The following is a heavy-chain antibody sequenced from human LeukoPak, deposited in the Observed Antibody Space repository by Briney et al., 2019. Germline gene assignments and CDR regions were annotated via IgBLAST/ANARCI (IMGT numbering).Heavy chain of an antibody. J-gene: IGHJ6*02. Sequence: GGSLRLSCAASGFTFSSYWMSWVRQAPGKGLEWVSGISGGGGSTYYADSVKGRFTISRDKSKNTLYLRMNSLRAEDTAVYYCAKDLTQYYYGSTSYYYGMDVWGQGTTVTVSS. CDR2: ISGGGGST. CDR1: GFTFSSYW. V-gene: IGHV3-23*01. D-gene: IGHD3-10*01. CDR3: AKDLTQYYYGSTSYYYGMDV.